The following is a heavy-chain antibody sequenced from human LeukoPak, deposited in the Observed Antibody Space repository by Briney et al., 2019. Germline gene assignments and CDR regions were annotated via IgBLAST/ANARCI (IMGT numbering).Heavy chain of an antibody. CDR1: GFTFSSYG. CDR2: ITSIHAYI. D-gene: IGHD1-26*01. V-gene: IGHV3-21*01. CDR3: ARNSAGAPFDY. Sequence: GGSLRLSCAASGFTFSSYGMSWVRQAPGKGLEWVSSITSIHAYIYYADSVKGRFTISRDTAKNLAYLQMSSLKAEDTAVYYCARNSAGAPFDYWGQGTLVTISS. J-gene: IGHJ4*02.